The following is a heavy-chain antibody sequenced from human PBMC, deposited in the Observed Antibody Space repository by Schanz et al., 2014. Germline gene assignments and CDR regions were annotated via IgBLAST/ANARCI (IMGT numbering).Heavy chain of an antibody. CDR1: GGTFSSYT. V-gene: IGHV1-69*08. CDR3: ARDSGSSSWYPSDY. J-gene: IGHJ4*02. Sequence: QVQLVQSEAEVKKPGSSVKVSCKASGGTFSSYTISWVRQAPGQGLEWMGRIISILGIPNYAQKFQGRVTFTADKSSDTAYMELSSLRSEDTAVYYCARDSGSSSWYPSDYWGQGTLVTVSS. CDR2: IISILGIP. D-gene: IGHD6-13*01.